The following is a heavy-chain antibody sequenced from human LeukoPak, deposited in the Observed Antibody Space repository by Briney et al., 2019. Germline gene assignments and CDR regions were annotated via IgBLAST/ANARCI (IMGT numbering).Heavy chain of an antibody. V-gene: IGHV4-4*07. D-gene: IGHD3-22*01. CDR2: IDTSGST. Sequence: SETLSLTCTVSGGSMSSYHWSWIRQPAGKGLEWIGRIDTSGSTNYNFSLQSRVTMSIDTSKNQFSLKLRSVTAADTAVYYCARYVVRNAFDIWGQGTMVTVSS. CDR3: ARYVVRNAFDI. CDR1: GGSMSSYH. J-gene: IGHJ3*02.